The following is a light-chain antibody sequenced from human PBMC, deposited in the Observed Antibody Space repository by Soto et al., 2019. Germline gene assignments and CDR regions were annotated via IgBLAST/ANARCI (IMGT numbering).Light chain of an antibody. V-gene: IGLV4-69*01. CDR2: LNNDGSH. CDR3: QTWDTGSAVV. CDR1: SGHSNYA. J-gene: IGLJ2*01. Sequence: QPVLTQSPSASASLGASVKLTCTLSSGHSNYAIAWHQQQPEKGPRYLMKLNNDGSHSKGDGIPDRFSGSSSGAARYLTISSLQSEDESDYYCQTWDTGSAVVFGGGTKVTVL.